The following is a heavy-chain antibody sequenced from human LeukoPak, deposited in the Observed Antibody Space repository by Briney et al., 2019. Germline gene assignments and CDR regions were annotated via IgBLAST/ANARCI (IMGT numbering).Heavy chain of an antibody. J-gene: IGHJ4*02. Sequence: GESLKISYKVSGYFFTNYLIGWVRQMPVKGLEWMGIIYPGDSDTRYSPSFQGQVTISADKSINTAYLQWSSLKASDTAMYYCARPIYSDSSGYFDYWGQGTLVTVSS. D-gene: IGHD3-22*01. CDR2: IYPGDSDT. CDR3: ARPIYSDSSGYFDY. V-gene: IGHV5-51*01. CDR1: GYFFTNYL.